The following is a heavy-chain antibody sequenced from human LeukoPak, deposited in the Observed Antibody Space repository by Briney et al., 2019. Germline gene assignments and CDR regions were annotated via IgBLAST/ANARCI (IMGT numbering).Heavy chain of an antibody. D-gene: IGHD3-22*01. CDR1: GGFISSSGYY. Sequence: SETLSLTCTVSGGFISSSGYYWGWIRQPPGKGLEWIVSMYYSGSTYYHPSLRSRFTISVDTSKNQFSLKLSSVTAADTAVYYCATRSYYYDSSGYEWGQGTLVTVSS. J-gene: IGHJ4*02. CDR2: MYYSGST. V-gene: IGHV4-39*01. CDR3: ATRSYYYDSSGYE.